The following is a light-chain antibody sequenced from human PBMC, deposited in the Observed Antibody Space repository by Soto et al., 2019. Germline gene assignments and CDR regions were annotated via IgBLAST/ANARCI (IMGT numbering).Light chain of an antibody. CDR3: QQYDNLPPYT. J-gene: IGKJ2*01. V-gene: IGKV1-33*01. CDR1: QDISKY. CDR2: EAS. Sequence: DIQMTQSPSSLSASVGDRVTITCQASQDISKYLNWYQQKPGKAPKLLIYEASSLETGVPSRFSGSGSGTDFTFTISSLQPEDIATYYCQQYDNLPPYTFGQGTKLEIK.